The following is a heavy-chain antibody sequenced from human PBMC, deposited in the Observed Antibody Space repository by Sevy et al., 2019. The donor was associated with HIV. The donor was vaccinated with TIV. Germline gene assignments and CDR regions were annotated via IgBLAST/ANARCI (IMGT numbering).Heavy chain of an antibody. CDR2: ISYDGSNK. D-gene: IGHD2-2*01. J-gene: IGHJ4*02. Sequence: GGSLRLSCAASGFTFSSYGMHWVRQAPGKGLEWVAVISYDGSNKYYADSVKGRFTISRDNSKNTLYLQMNSLGAEDTAVYYCAKGGDIVVVPAQYYFDYWGQGTLVTVSS. V-gene: IGHV3-30*18. CDR3: AKGGDIVVVPAQYYFDY. CDR1: GFTFSSYG.